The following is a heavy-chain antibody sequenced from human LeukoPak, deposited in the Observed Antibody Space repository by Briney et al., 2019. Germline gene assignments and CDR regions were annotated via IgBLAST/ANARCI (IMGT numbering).Heavy chain of an antibody. CDR3: ARAYGQLRLGELSYYFDY. V-gene: IGHV4-59*01. Sequence: SETLSLTCTVSGGSISSYYWSWIRQPPGKGLEWIGYIYYSGSTNYNPSLKSRVTISVDTSKNQFSLKLSSVTAADTAVYYRARAYGQLRLGELSYYFDYWGQGTLVTVSS. CDR1: GGSISSYY. CDR2: IYYSGST. D-gene: IGHD3-16*02. J-gene: IGHJ4*02.